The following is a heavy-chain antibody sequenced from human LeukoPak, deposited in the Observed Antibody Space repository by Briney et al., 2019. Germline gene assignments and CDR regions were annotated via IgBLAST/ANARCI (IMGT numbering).Heavy chain of an antibody. Sequence: GGSLRLSCAASGFTFSSYSMNWVRQAPGKGLEWVSYISSSSSTIYYADSVKGRFTISRDNAKNSLYLQMNSLRDEDTAVYYCARDVYYGSGSYFGLYYYGMDVWGQGTTVTVSS. V-gene: IGHV3-48*02. CDR3: ARDVYYGSGSYFGLYYYGMDV. D-gene: IGHD3-10*01. J-gene: IGHJ6*02. CDR2: ISSSSSTI. CDR1: GFTFSSYS.